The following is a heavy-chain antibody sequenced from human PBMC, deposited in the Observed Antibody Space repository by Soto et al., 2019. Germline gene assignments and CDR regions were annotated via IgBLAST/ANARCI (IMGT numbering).Heavy chain of an antibody. CDR2: VYYSGST. V-gene: IGHV4-61*08. J-gene: IGHJ6*03. Sequence: PSETLSLTCTVSGGSISSGGYYWSWIRQHPGKGLEWIGYVYYSGSTNYNPSLKRRVTLSADSSRGQFSLKLNSVTAADTAVYYCARTVLGPDLLADSFVDYYYMDVWGQGTTVTVS. D-gene: IGHD3-9*01. CDR3: ARTVLGPDLLADSFVDYYYMDV. CDR1: GGSISSGGYY.